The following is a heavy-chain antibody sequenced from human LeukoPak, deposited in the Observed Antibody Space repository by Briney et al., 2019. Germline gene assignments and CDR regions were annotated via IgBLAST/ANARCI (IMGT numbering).Heavy chain of an antibody. D-gene: IGHD3-22*01. CDR3: ARSRGYNDSNGYLDD. CDR1: GYTFTSYD. Sequence: GASVKVSCEASGYTFTSYDSNWVRQATAQGLGWVGGMNPNSGNTGYAQKFRGRVTMTRNTSISTAYMELSSLRSEDTAVYYCARSRGYNDSNGYLDDWGQGTLVTVSS. V-gene: IGHV1-8*01. J-gene: IGHJ4*02. CDR2: MNPNSGNT.